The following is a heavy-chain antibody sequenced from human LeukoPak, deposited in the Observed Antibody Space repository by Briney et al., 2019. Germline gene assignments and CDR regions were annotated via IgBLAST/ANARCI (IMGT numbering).Heavy chain of an antibody. CDR3: ARDPGAPVRAFDV. CDR1: RDTFTRCA. Sequence: GSSVKVSCKASRDTFTRCAFSWVRQAPGQGLEWMGGIIPIYGTANFGQKFQGRVTITADESTSTAYMELSSLRSEDTAIYYCARDPGAPVRAFDVWGQGTMVTVSS. CDR2: IIPIYGTA. J-gene: IGHJ3*01. V-gene: IGHV1-69*01. D-gene: IGHD3-10*01.